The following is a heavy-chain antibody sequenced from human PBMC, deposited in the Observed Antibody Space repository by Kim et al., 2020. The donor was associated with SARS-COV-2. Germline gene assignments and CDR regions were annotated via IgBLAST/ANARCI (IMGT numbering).Heavy chain of an antibody. Sequence: GGSLRLSCAASGFTFSSYAMHWVRQAPGKGLEWVAVISYDGSNKYYADSVKGRFTISRDNSKNTLYLQMHSLRAEDTAVYYCARDRSPGGKRGIGFDYWG. CDR2: ISYDGSNK. D-gene: IGHD2-15*01. CDR1: GFTFSSYA. J-gene: IGHJ4*01. V-gene: IGHV3-30*04. CDR3: ARDRSPGGKRGIGFDY.